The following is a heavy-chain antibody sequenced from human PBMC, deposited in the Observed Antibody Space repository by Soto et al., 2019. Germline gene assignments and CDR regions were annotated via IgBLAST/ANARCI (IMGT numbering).Heavy chain of an antibody. CDR1: GFTFSSYG. Sequence: QVPLVESGGGVVQPGRSLRLSCAASGFTFSSYGMHWVRQAPGKGLEWVAVIWYDGSNKYYADSVKGRFTISRDNCNNTRYLQTNTLSAEDTAVYYCARDVVVTDLYYWGQGSLVTVSS. CDR3: ARDVVVTDLYY. V-gene: IGHV3-33*01. D-gene: IGHD2-21*02. CDR2: IWYDGSNK. J-gene: IGHJ4*02.